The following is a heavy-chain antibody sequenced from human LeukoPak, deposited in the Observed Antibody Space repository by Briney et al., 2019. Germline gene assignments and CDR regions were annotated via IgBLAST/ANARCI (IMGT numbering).Heavy chain of an antibody. J-gene: IGHJ4*02. Sequence: ASVKVSCKASGGTFSSYAISWVRQAPGQGLEWMGGIIPIFGTANYAQKFQGRVTITADESTSTAYMELSSLRSEDTAVYYCARENYDSSGTDYWGQGTLVTVSS. CDR2: IIPIFGTA. CDR1: GGTFSSYA. D-gene: IGHD3-22*01. V-gene: IGHV1-69*13. CDR3: ARENYDSSGTDY.